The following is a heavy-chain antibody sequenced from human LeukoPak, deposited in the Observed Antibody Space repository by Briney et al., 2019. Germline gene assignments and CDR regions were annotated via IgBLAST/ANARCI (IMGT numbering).Heavy chain of an antibody. D-gene: IGHD2-2*01. Sequence: ASVKVSCKASGYTFTSYDINWVRQATGQGLEWMGWMNPNSGNTGYAQKFQGRVTMTRNTSISTAYMELSSLRSEDTAVYYCARGPGYCSSTSCPTSYYYMDVWGKGTTVTVSS. CDR3: ARGPGYCSSTSCPTSYYYMDV. CDR2: MNPNSGNT. J-gene: IGHJ6*03. V-gene: IGHV1-8*01. CDR1: GYTFTSYD.